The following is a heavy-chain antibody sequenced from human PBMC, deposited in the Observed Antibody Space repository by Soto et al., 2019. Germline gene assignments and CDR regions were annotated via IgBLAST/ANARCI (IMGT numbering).Heavy chain of an antibody. D-gene: IGHD2-15*01. J-gene: IGHJ4*02. Sequence: PGGSLRLSCAASGFTFSNAWMSWVRQAPGKGLEWVGRIKSKTDGGTTDYAAPVKGRFTISRDDSKNTLYLQMNSLKTEDTAVYYCTTDVTVVVVADQTPVDYCGQGTLGTVSS. CDR1: GFTFSNAW. CDR2: IKSKTDGGTT. CDR3: TTDVTVVVVADQTPVDY. V-gene: IGHV3-15*01.